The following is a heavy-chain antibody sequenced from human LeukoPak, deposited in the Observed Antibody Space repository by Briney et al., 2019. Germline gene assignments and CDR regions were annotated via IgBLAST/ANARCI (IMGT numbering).Heavy chain of an antibody. V-gene: IGHV4-4*02. CDR3: AGHSGYALLH. CDR2: VHNSRTT. CDR1: GGSISSNW. D-gene: IGHD5-12*01. J-gene: IGHJ4*02. Sequence: PSETLSLTRAVSGGSISSNWPSWVRHPRRQGLGWIGEVHNSRTTNYNPPLKSRVTTSVDKSKNQCSLRLTSVTAADTAVYYCAGHSGYALLHWGQGTLVTVS.